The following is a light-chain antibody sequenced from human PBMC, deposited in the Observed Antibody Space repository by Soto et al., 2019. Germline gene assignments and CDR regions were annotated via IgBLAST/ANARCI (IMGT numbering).Light chain of an antibody. V-gene: IGLV1-44*01. J-gene: IGLJ3*02. CDR2: GND. CDR3: AAWDDSFWV. CDR1: SSNIGSNT. Sequence: QSVLTQPPSASGSPGQRVTISCSGSSSNIGSNTVNWYQQFPGTAPKLLIYGNDQRPSGVPDRFSGSRSGTSASLAISGLQSEDEDDYYCAAWDDSFWVFGGGTKVTVL.